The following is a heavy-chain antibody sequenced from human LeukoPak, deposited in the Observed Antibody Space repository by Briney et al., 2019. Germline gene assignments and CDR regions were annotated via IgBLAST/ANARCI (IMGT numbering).Heavy chain of an antibody. CDR1: RFTFTSYW. CDR3: ASDLSQTGAFNI. CDR2: IKQDGTQT. D-gene: IGHD7-27*01. Sequence: GGSLRLSCAGSRFTFTSYWMNWVLQAPGKGLEWVANIKQDGTQTYYVDSVKGRFTISRDNARSSLYLQMNSPRVEDTAVYYCASDLSQTGAFNIWGQGTMVTVSS. J-gene: IGHJ3*02. V-gene: IGHV3-7*01.